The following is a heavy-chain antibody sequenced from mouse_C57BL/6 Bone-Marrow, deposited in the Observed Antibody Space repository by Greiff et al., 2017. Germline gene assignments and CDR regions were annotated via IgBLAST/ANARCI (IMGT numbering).Heavy chain of an antibody. CDR2: IDPSDSET. CDR3: ARECDYDRFWFAY. D-gene: IGHD2-4*01. Sequence: QVQLQQPGAELVRPGSSVKLSCKASGYTFTSYWMHWVKQRPIQGLEWIGNIDPSDSETHYNQKFQGKATLTVDKSSSTAYMQLSSLTSEDFAVYSCARECDYDRFWFAYWGQGTLVTVSA. V-gene: IGHV1-52*01. J-gene: IGHJ3*01. CDR1: GYTFTSYW.